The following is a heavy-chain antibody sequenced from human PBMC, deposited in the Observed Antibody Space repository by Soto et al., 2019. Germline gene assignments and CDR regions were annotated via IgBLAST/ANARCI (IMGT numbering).Heavy chain of an antibody. D-gene: IGHD5-18*01. V-gene: IGHV3-23*01. CDR2: ISGSGGST. CDR3: ASSTSPIQLWFFDY. CDR1: GFTFSSYA. Sequence: GGSLRLSCAASGFTFSSYAMSWVRQAPGKGLEWVSAISGSGGSTYYADSVKGRFTISRDNSKNTLYLQMNSLRAEDTAVYYCASSTSPIQLWFFDYWGQGTLVTVSS. J-gene: IGHJ4*02.